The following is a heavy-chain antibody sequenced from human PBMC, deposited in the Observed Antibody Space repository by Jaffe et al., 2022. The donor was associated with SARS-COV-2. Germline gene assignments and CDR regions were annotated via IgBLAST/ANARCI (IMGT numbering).Heavy chain of an antibody. D-gene: IGHD2-2*01. CDR3: ATSLGNQSPMEV. CDR2: LSDDGNSK. J-gene: IGHJ6*02. Sequence: QAQLVESGGGVVQPGGSLRLSCSVSGVTLSDYNIHWVRQTPGKGLEWVAILSDDGNSKAYVSFAKGRFTISSDNSKTTVYLQMDSLRAEDTGIYYCATSLGNQSPMEVWGQGTTVTVSS. CDR1: GVTLSDYN. V-gene: IGHV3-30*14.